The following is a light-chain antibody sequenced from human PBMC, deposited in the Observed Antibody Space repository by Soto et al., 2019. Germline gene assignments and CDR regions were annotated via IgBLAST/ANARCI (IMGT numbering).Light chain of an antibody. CDR2: AVT. V-gene: IGLV2-11*01. J-gene: IGLJ1*01. Sequence: QFVLTQPRSVSVSPGQSVTISCTGTSSDVGGYNYVSWYQQYPGKAPKVMIYAVTKRPSGVPDRISGSKSGNTASLTISGLQAEDEADYYCCSYAGSYTHYVFGTGTKVTVL. CDR1: SSDVGGYNY. CDR3: CSYAGSYTHYV.